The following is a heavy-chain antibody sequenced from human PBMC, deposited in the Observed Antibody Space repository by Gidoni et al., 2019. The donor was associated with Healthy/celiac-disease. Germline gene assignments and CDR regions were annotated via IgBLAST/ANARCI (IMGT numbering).Heavy chain of an antibody. CDR3: ARDRCSGGSCYSRWYFDL. D-gene: IGHD2-15*01. CDR2: IYTSGST. Sequence: QVQLQESGPGLVKPSQTLSLTCTVSGGSISRGSYYWSWIRQPAGKGLEWIGRIYTSGSTNYNPSLKSRVTISVDTSKNQFSLKLSSVTAADTAVYYCARDRCSGGSCYSRWYFDLWGRGTLVTVSS. CDR1: GGSISRGSYY. J-gene: IGHJ2*01. V-gene: IGHV4-61*02.